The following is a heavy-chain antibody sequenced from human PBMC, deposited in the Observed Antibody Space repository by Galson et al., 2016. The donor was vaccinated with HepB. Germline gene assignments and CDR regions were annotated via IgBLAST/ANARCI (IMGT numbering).Heavy chain of an antibody. CDR2: INPNSGGT. V-gene: IGHV1-2*04. J-gene: IGHJ4*02. D-gene: IGHD3-22*01. CDR1: GYSFTAYY. Sequence: SVKVSCKASGYSFTAYYVHWVRQAPGQGLEWMGWINPNSGGTKYAQKFQGWVTMTSDATTSTAYLELSGLKSDDSAVYYCARDRLFFHDTRDAGLDYWGQGTLVTVSS. CDR3: ARDRLFFHDTRDAGLDY.